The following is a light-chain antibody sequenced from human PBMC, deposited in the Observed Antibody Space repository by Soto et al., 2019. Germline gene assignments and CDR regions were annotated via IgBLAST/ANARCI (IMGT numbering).Light chain of an antibody. Sequence: DTELIQSPATLSLSPGERATLSCRASHTVANFLAWYQHKAGQAPRLLIYDVSNRATGIPARFSGSGSGTDFTLTISSLEPDDFAVYYCQQRRNWPHTFAGGTEV. V-gene: IGKV3-11*01. CDR3: QQRRNWPHT. J-gene: IGKJ4*01. CDR2: DVS. CDR1: HTVANF.